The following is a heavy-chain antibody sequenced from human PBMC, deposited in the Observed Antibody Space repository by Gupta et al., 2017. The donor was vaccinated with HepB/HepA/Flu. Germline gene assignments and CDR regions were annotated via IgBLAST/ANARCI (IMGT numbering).Heavy chain of an antibody. V-gene: IGHV1-8*01. J-gene: IGHJ3*02. CDR1: GYTFTSYD. CDR2: MNPNSGNT. CDR3: ASSPAGDYDFWSGYSARNDAFDI. Sequence: QVQLVQSGAEVKKPGASVKVSCKASGYTFTSYDINWVRQATGQGLEWMGWMNPNSGNTGYAQKFQGRVTMTRNTSISTAYMELSSLRSEDTAVYYCASSPAGDYDFWSGYSARNDAFDIWGQGTMVTVSS. D-gene: IGHD3-3*01.